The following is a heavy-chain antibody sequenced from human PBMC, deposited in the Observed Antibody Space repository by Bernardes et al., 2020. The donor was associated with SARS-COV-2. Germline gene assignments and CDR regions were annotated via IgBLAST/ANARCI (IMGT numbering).Heavy chain of an antibody. J-gene: IGHJ4*02. V-gene: IGHV5-51*01. CDR1: GYIFTIYW. CDR2: IYPGDSDT. CDR3: ARIRKYASGWYGDY. Sequence: GARLKISCKGSGYIFTIYWIGWVRPMPGKGLEWMGIIYPGDSDTRYSPSFQGQVTISADKSISTAYLQWTSLKASDTAMYYCARIRKYASGWYGDYWGQGTLVTVSS. D-gene: IGHD6-19*01.